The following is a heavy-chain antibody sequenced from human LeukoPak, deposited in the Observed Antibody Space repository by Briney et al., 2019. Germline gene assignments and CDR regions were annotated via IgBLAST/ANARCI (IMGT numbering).Heavy chain of an antibody. D-gene: IGHD3-16*01. CDR1: GFTSTNFA. CDR3: AADLSNPRMGASYLDS. V-gene: IGHV1-58*01. CDR2: IIVGSGAT. Sequence: SVKVSCKASGFTSTNFAVQWVRQARGQRLEWIGWIIVGSGATKCAQDFQERVTITRDLSTSTLYMELRSLTSEDTAVYYCAADLSNPRMGASYLDSWGQGTLVTASS. J-gene: IGHJ4*02.